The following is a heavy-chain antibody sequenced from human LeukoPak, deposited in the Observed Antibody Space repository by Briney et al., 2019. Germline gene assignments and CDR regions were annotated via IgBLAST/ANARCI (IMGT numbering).Heavy chain of an antibody. V-gene: IGHV4-34*01. CDR3: ARGSDYTWGG. J-gene: IGHJ4*01. Sequence: PSETLSLTCAVYGGPFSGYYWSWIRQPPGKGLEWIGEINHSGSTNYNPSLKSRVTISVDTSKNQFSLKLSSVTAADTAVYYCARGSDYTWGGWGQGTLVTVSS. D-gene: IGHD3-10*01. CDR2: INHSGST. CDR1: GGPFSGYY.